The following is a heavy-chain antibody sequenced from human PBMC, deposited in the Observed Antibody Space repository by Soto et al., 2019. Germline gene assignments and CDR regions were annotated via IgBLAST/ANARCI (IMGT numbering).Heavy chain of an antibody. J-gene: IGHJ4*02. CDR3: ARKGYNWNDGIEY. CDR2: IYTSGST. V-gene: IGHV4-4*07. Sequence: SETLSLTCTVAGGSISSYYWSWIRQPAGKGLEWIGRIYTSGSTNYNPSLKSRVTISVDTSKNQFSLKLSSVTAADTAVYYCARKGYNWNDGIEYWCQGTLVTVS. D-gene: IGHD1-20*01. CDR1: GGSISSYY.